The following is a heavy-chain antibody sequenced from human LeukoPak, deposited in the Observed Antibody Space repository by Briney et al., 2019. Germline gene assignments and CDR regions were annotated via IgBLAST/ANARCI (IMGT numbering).Heavy chain of an antibody. V-gene: IGHV3-23*01. D-gene: IGHD4-17*01. J-gene: IGHJ3*02. CDR3: AKDPNGDYVGAFDS. Sequence: GGSLRLSCAASGFTFSAYAVIWVRQAPGKGLEWVSAISASGDYTHYADSVKGRLDFSRDNSKNTVYLQMSSLRAEDAALYYCAKDPNGDYVGAFDSWGQGTTVIVSS. CDR2: ISASGDYT. CDR1: GFTFSAYA.